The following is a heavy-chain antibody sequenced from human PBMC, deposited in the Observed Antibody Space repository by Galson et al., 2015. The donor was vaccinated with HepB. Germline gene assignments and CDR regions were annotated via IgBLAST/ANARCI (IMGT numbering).Heavy chain of an antibody. CDR3: ARRKQLDSVAFDI. D-gene: IGHD1-1*01. CDR1: GYSFTTYW. J-gene: IGHJ3*02. CDR2: IYPGDSSI. Sequence: QSGAEVKKPGESLKISCRGSGYSFTTYWIAWVRQIPGKGLGCMGIIYPGDSSIKYSPSFQGQVTISADKSISTAYLQWSSLKASDTAMYYCARRKQLDSVAFDIWGQGTMVTVSS. V-gene: IGHV5-51*01.